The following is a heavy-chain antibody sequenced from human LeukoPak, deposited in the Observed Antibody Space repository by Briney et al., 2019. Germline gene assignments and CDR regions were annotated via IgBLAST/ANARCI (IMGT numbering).Heavy chain of an antibody. CDR2: INHSGST. CDR3: TRGTDYYDSSGYYFDY. CDR1: GGSFSGYY. Sequence: SETLSLTCAVYGGSFSGYYWSWIRQPPGKGLEWIGEINHSGSTNYNPSLKSRVTISVDTSKNQFSLKLSSVTAADTAVYYCTRGTDYYDSSGYYFDYWGQGTLVTVSS. D-gene: IGHD3-22*01. V-gene: IGHV4-34*01. J-gene: IGHJ4*02.